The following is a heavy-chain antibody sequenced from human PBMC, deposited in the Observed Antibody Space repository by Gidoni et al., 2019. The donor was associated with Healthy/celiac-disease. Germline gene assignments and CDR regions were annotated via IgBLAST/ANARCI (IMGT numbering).Heavy chain of an antibody. V-gene: IGHV3-30*04. CDR3: ARPKYGSGTSGYFDY. J-gene: IGHJ4*02. CDR1: GFTFSSYA. CDR2: ISYDGSNK. Sequence: QVQLVESGGGVVRPGRSLRLSCSASGFTFSSYAMHWVRQAPGKGLDWVAVISYDGSNKYYADSVKGRFTISRDNSKNTLYLQMNSLRAEDTAVYYCARPKYGSGTSGYFDYWGQGTLVTVSS. D-gene: IGHD3-10*01.